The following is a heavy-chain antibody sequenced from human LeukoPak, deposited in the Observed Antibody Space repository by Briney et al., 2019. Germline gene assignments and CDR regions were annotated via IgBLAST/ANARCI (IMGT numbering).Heavy chain of an antibody. CDR2: INSDGSST. Sequence: KPGGSLRLSCAASGFTLSSYWMHWVRQAPGKGVGWVSRINSDGSSTSYADSVKGRFTISRDNAKNTLYLQMNSLRAEDTAVYYCARGFRYSSGWYGGPGDYWGQGTMVTVSS. D-gene: IGHD6-19*01. CDR1: GFTLSSYW. V-gene: IGHV3-74*01. J-gene: IGHJ4*02. CDR3: ARGFRYSSGWYGGPGDY.